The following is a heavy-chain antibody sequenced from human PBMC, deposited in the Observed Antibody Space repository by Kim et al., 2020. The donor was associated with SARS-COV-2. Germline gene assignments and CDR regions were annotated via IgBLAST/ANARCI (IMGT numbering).Heavy chain of an antibody. CDR2: IRSKAYGGTT. CDR3: GKSRRSISWEGRGGFDP. J-gene: IGHJ5*02. V-gene: IGHV3-49*03. D-gene: IGHD6-13*01. CDR1: GFTFGDYA. Sequence: GGSLRLSCTASGFTFGDYAMSWFRQAPGKGLEWVGFIRSKAYGGTTEYAASVKGRFTISRDDSKSIAYLQMNSLKTEDTAVYYCGKSRRSISWEGRGGFDPWGQGTLVTVSS.